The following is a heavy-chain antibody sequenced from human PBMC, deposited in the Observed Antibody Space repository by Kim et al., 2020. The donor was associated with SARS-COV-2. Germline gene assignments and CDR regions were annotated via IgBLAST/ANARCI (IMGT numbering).Heavy chain of an antibody. CDR3: ARERYPTYYYDSSGLSGAFDI. CDR1: GFTFSSYS. J-gene: IGHJ3*02. Sequence: GGSLRLSCAASGFTFSSYSMNWVRQAPGKGLEWVSYISSSSSTIYYADSVKGRFTISRDNAKKSLYLQMNSLRDEDTAVYYCARERYPTYYYDSSGLSGAFDIWGQGTMVTVSS. CDR2: ISSSSSTI. D-gene: IGHD3-22*01. V-gene: IGHV3-48*02.